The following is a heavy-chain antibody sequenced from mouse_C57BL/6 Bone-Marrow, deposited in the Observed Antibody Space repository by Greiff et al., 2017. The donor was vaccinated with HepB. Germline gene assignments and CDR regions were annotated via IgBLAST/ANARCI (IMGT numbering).Heavy chain of an antibody. CDR3: ARKITNWFAY. J-gene: IGHJ3*01. V-gene: IGHV1-69*01. CDR1: GYTFTSYW. D-gene: IGHD2-4*01. CDR2: IDPSDSYT. Sequence: VQLQQPGAELVMPGASVKLSCKASGYTFTSYWMHWVKQRPGQGLEWIGEIDPSDSYTNYNQKFKGKSTLTVDKSSSTAYMQLSSLTSEDSAVYYCARKITNWFAYWGQGTLVTVSA.